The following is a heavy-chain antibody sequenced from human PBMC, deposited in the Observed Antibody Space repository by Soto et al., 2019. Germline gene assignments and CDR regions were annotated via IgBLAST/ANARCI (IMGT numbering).Heavy chain of an antibody. Sequence: RGESLKISCKGSGYSFTSYWIGWVRQMPGKGLEWMGIIYPGDSDTRYSPSFQGQVTISADKSISTAYLQWSSLKASDTAMYYCARGGVSDTAMVTPYYYGMDVWGQGTTVTVSS. CDR1: GYSFTSYW. CDR3: ARGGVSDTAMVTPYYYGMDV. CDR2: IYPGDSDT. J-gene: IGHJ6*02. V-gene: IGHV5-51*01. D-gene: IGHD5-18*01.